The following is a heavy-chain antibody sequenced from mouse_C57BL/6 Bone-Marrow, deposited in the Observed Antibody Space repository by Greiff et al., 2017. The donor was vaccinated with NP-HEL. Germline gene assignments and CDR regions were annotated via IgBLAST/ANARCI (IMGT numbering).Heavy chain of an antibody. V-gene: IGHV1-9*01. J-gene: IGHJ4*01. CDR3: ARRIFDYDGGYAMDY. CDR2: ILPGSGST. Sequence: QVQLQQSGAELMKPGASVKLSCKATGYTFTGYWLEWVKQRPGHGLEWIGEILPGSGSTNHNEKFKGKATFTADTSSNTAYMQLSSLTTEDSAIYYCARRIFDYDGGYAMDYWGQGTSVTVSS. D-gene: IGHD2-4*01. CDR1: GYTFTGYW.